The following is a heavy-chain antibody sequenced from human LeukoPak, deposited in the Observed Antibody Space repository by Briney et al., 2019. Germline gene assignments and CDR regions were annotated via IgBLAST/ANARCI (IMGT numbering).Heavy chain of an antibody. J-gene: IGHJ5*02. D-gene: IGHD3-22*01. CDR1: GGSFSGYY. Sequence: PSETLSLTCVVYGGSFSGYYWSWIRQPPGKGLEWIGEINHSGSTNYNPSLKSRVTISVDTSKNQFSLKLSSVTAADTAVYYCARPRGSSGYYPWGQGTLVTVSS. CDR3: ARPRGSSGYYP. V-gene: IGHV4-34*01. CDR2: INHSGST.